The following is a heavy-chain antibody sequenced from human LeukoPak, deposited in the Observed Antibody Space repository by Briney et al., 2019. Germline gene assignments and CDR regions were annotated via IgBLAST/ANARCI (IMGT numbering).Heavy chain of an antibody. CDR3: ARIPIFGVVITPYYFDY. Sequence: ASVKVSCKASGYTFTSYGISWVRQAPGQGLEWMGWISAHNGNTNYAQKLQGRVTMTTDTSTSTAYMELRSLRSDDTAVYYCARIPIFGVVITPYYFDYWGQGTLVTVSS. J-gene: IGHJ4*02. V-gene: IGHV1-18*01. D-gene: IGHD3-3*01. CDR2: ISAHNGNT. CDR1: GYTFTSYG.